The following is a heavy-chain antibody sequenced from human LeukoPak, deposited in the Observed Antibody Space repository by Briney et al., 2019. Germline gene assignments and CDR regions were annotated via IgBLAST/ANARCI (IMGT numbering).Heavy chain of an antibody. J-gene: IGHJ4*02. CDR2: IYYSGGT. D-gene: IGHD3-9*01. CDR1: GGSISSYY. Sequence: SETLSLTCTVSGGSISSYYWSWIRQPPGRGLEWIGYIYYSGGTNYNPSLKSRVTISVDTSKNQFSLKLSSVTAADTAVYYCARRYYDILTGYSPFDYWGQGTLVTVSS. CDR3: ARRYYDILTGYSPFDY. V-gene: IGHV4-59*12.